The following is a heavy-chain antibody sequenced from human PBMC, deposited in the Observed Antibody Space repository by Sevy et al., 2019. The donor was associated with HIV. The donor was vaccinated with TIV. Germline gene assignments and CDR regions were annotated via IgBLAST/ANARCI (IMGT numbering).Heavy chain of an antibody. CDR1: GHTLSEFA. CDR2: FDPEDGKT. CDR3: ATTKDWYDSSGYPFDY. Sequence: ASVKVSCKVSGHTLSEFAMHWVRLAPGKGLEWMGTFDPEDGKTLHAQKFQGRVTMTEDTSTDTAYMEVNNLRSEDTAVYYCATTKDWYDSSGYPFDYWGQGTLVTVSS. V-gene: IGHV1-24*01. J-gene: IGHJ4*02. D-gene: IGHD3-22*01.